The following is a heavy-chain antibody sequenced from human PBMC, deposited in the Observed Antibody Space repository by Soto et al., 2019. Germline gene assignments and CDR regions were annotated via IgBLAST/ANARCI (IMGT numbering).Heavy chain of an antibody. Sequence: PSETLSLTCAVYGGSFSGYYWSWIRQPPGKGLEWIGEINHSGSTNYNPSLKSRVTISVDTSKNQFSLKLSSVTAADTAVYYCARDHSSGWYGNWFDPWGQGTLVTV. D-gene: IGHD6-19*01. CDR3: ARDHSSGWYGNWFDP. CDR1: GGSFSGYY. V-gene: IGHV4-34*01. J-gene: IGHJ5*02. CDR2: INHSGST.